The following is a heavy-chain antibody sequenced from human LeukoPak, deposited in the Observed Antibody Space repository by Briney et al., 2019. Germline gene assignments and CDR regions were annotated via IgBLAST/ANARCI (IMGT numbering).Heavy chain of an antibody. CDR2: ISSSSSYT. Sequence: GGSLRLSCAASGFTFSSYSMNWVRQAPGKGLEWVSYISSSSSYTNYADSVKGRFTISRDNAKNSLYLQMNSLRAEDTAVYYCASPHILTGYQYYFDYWGQGTLVTVSS. V-gene: IGHV3-21*05. J-gene: IGHJ4*02. D-gene: IGHD3-9*01. CDR1: GFTFSSYS. CDR3: ASPHILTGYQYYFDY.